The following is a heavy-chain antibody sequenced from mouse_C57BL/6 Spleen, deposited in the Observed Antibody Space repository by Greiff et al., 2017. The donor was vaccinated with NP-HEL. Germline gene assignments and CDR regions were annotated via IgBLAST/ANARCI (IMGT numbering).Heavy chain of an antibody. CDR2: IYPGSGST. CDR3: ERWRCYGDDDFGY. J-gene: IGHJ3*01. V-gene: IGHV1-55*01. D-gene: IGHD2-13*01. Sequence: QVQLQQPGAELVKPGASVKMSCKASGYTFTSYWITWVKQRPGQGLEWIGDIYPGSGSTNYNEKFKSKATLTVDTSSSTAYMQLSSLTSEASAVYDCERWRCYGDDDFGYWGQGTMVTVAA. CDR1: GYTFTSYW.